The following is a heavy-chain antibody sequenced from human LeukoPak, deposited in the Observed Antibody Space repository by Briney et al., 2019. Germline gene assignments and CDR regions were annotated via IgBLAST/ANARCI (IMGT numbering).Heavy chain of an antibody. D-gene: IGHD3-10*01. V-gene: IGHV1-24*01. CDR2: FDPEDGET. CDR1: GYTLTELS. CDR3: ATEGKMVRGVYTDY. J-gene: IGHJ4*02. Sequence: ASVKVSCKVCGYTLTELSMHGVRPAAGKGLEWMGRFDPEDGETIYARKFQGRVTMTADTSTDTVYMELSSLRSEDTAVYYCATEGKMVRGVYTDYWGQGTLVTVAS.